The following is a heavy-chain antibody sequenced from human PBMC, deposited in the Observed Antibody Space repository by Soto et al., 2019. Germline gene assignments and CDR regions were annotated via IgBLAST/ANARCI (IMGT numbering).Heavy chain of an antibody. CDR2: IYHSGST. J-gene: IGHJ4*02. V-gene: IGHV4-30-2*01. CDR1: GGSISSGGYS. CDR3: ASGMVTTLHY. Sequence: QLQLQESGSGLVKPSQTLSLTCAVSGGSISSGGYSWSWIRQPPGKDLEWIGYIYHSGSTYSNPSLKSRGTISVDRSKNQSSLKLRSVTAAATAVYYCASGMVTTLHYWGQGTLVTVSS. D-gene: IGHD4-17*01.